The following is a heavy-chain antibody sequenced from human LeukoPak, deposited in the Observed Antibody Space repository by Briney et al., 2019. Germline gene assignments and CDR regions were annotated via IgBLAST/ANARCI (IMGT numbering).Heavy chain of an antibody. D-gene: IGHD6-19*01. CDR3: ARLAPYSSGPHFDY. V-gene: IGHV4-61*02. J-gene: IGHJ4*02. Sequence: SETLSLTCTVSGGSISTGREYWSWIRQPAGKGLEWIGRVCATGSTNYSPSLKSRATISLDPSKNQFSLKLSSVTAADTAMYYRARLAPYSSGPHFDYWGQGILVTVSS. CDR1: GGSISTGREY. CDR2: VCATGST.